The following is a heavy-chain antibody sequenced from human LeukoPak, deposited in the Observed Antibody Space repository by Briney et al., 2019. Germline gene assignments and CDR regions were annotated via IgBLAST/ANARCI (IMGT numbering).Heavy chain of an antibody. J-gene: IGHJ2*01. CDR2: IYHSGST. CDR3: ARAPYYYDSSGYSSWYFDL. D-gene: IGHD3-22*01. V-gene: IGHV4-30-2*01. CDR1: GGSISSGGYS. Sequence: SQTLSLTCAVSGGSISSGGYSWSWIRQPPGKGLEWIGYIYHSGSTYYNPSLKSRVTMSVDRSKNQFSLKLSSVTAADTAVYYCARAPYYYDSSGYSSWYFDLWGRGTLVTVSS.